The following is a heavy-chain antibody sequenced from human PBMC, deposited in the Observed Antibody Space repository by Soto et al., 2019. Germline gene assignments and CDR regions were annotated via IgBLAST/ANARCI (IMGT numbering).Heavy chain of an antibody. CDR1: GGTFSSYA. Sequence: SVKVSCKASGGTFSSYAISWVRQAPGQGLEWMGGIIPIFGTANYAQKFQGRVTITADKSTSTAYMELSSLRSEDTAVYYCARDKSPILTGYYMPCYFDYWGQGTLVTVSS. CDR2: IIPIFGTA. D-gene: IGHD3-9*01. V-gene: IGHV1-69*06. CDR3: ARDKSPILTGYYMPCYFDY. J-gene: IGHJ4*02.